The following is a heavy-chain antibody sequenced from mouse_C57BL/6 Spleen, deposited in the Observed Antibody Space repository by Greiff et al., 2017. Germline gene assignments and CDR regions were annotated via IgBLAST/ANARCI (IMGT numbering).Heavy chain of an antibody. J-gene: IGHJ2*01. CDR1: GFTFSSYA. CDR2: ISSGGDYI. Sequence: EVQGVESGEGLVKPGGSLKLSCAASGFTFSSYAMSWVRKTPEKRLEWVAYISSGGDYIYYADTVKGRFTISRDNARNTLYLQMSSLKSEDTAMYYCTRDDGDYFDYWGQGTTLTVSS. D-gene: IGHD2-3*01. V-gene: IGHV5-9-1*02. CDR3: TRDDGDYFDY.